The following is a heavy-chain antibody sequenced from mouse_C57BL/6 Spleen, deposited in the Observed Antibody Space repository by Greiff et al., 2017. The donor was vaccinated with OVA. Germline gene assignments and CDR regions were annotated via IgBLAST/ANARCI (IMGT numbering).Heavy chain of an antibody. CDR1: GFTFSDYY. V-gene: IGHV5-16*01. J-gene: IGHJ2*01. D-gene: IGHD1-1*01. CDR3: ARVTTVSFDY. CDR2: INYDGSST. Sequence: DVKLVESEGGLVQPGSSMKLSCTASGFTFSDYYMAWVRQVPEKGLEWVANINYDGSSTYYLDSLKSRFIISRDNAKNILYLQMSSLKSEDTATYYRARVTTVSFDYWGQGTTLTVSS.